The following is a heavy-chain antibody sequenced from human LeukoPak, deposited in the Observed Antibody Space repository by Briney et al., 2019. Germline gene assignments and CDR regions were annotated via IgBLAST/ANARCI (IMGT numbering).Heavy chain of an antibody. Sequence: ASVKVSRKASGYTFTANYIHWVRQAPGQGLEWMGWINPNGGGTHYVQKFQGWVTLTRDTSISTLYMELSSLKSDDTAVYYCARGFGTSWFDYWGQGTLVTVSS. CDR1: GYTFTANY. CDR3: ARGFGTSWFDY. D-gene: IGHD2-2*01. V-gene: IGHV1-2*04. CDR2: INPNGGGT. J-gene: IGHJ4*02.